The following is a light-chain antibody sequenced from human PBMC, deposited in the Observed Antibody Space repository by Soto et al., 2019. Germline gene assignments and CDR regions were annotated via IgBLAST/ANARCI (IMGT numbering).Light chain of an antibody. CDR2: GAS. Sequence: EIVLTQSPGTLSLSSGERATLSCRTSQSVRSNYLARYQQKPGQAPRLLIYGASSRATGIPHRFGGSGSGTDFTLTISRLEPEDFAVYYCQQYASSPLTFGGGTKVEIK. CDR3: QQYASSPLT. CDR1: QSVRSNY. V-gene: IGKV3-20*01. J-gene: IGKJ4*01.